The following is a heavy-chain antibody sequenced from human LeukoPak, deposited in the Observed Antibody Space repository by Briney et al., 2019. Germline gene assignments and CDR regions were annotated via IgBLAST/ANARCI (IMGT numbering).Heavy chain of an antibody. J-gene: IGHJ4*02. CDR1: GFTFSSYS. V-gene: IGHV3-48*01. CDR3: ARVRGVVVAATPTDY. Sequence: TGGSLRLSCAASGFTFSSYSMNWVRQAPGKGLEWVSYISSSSSTIYYADSVKGRFTISRDNAKNSLYLQMNSLRAEDTAVYYCARVRGVVVAATPTDYWGQGTLVTVSS. CDR2: ISSSSSTI. D-gene: IGHD2-15*01.